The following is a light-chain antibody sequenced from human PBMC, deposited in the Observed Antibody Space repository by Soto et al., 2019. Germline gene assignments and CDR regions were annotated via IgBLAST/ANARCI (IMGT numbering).Light chain of an antibody. CDR2: DAS. CDR3: QQYNSYWT. J-gene: IGKJ1*01. CDR1: QSISSW. Sequence: DIQMTQSPSTLSASVGDRVTITCRASQSISSWLAWYQQKPGKAPKLLIYDASSLESGVPSRFSGSGSGTEFTLTISSLQPDDFATYYCQQYNSYWTFAQGTKVDNK. V-gene: IGKV1-5*01.